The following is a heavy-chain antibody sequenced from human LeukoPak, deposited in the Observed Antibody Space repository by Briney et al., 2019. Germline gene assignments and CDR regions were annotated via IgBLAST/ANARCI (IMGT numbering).Heavy chain of an antibody. V-gene: IGHV3-66*01. CDR2: IYSGGST. D-gene: IGHD6-6*01. CDR3: ARACSSSFNFDY. J-gene: IGHJ4*02. CDR1: GFTVSSNY. Sequence: PGGSLRLSCAASGFTVSSNYMSWVRQPPGKGLEWVSVIYSGGSTNYADSVKGRFTISRDNSKNTLYLQLNSLTAEDTAVYYCARACSSSFNFDYWGQGTLVTVSS.